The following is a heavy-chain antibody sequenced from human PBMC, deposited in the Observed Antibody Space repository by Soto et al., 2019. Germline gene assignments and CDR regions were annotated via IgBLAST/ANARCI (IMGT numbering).Heavy chain of an antibody. CDR1: GFTFSTYS. CDR2: ITSSSSTI. J-gene: IGHJ5*02. V-gene: IGHV3-48*02. CDR3: ARDNGIAGSFDP. Sequence: GGSLRLSCAASGFTFSTYSMNWVRQAPGKGLEWIAYITSSSSTIFYADSVKGRFTISRDNAKNSLYLQMNSLRDEDTSVYYCARDNGIAGSFDPWGQGTLVTVS. D-gene: IGHD2-15*01.